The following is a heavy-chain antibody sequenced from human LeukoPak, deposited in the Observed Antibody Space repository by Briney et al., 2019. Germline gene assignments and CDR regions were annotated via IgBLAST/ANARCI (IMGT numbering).Heavy chain of an antibody. CDR1: GFTFSSYG. CDR2: LWCDGSNK. J-gene: IGHJ4*02. CDR3: AIHRSFDY. V-gene: IGHV3-33*01. D-gene: IGHD1-14*01. Sequence: GESLRLSCAASGFTFSSYGMHWVRQAPGKGLEWVAVLWCDGSNKYYADSVKGRFTISRDNSKNTLYLQMNSLRAEDTAVYYCAIHRSFDYWGQGTLVTVSS.